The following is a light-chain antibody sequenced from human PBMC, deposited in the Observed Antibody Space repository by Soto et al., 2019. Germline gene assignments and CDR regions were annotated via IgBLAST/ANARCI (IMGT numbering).Light chain of an antibody. J-gene: IGKJ1*01. V-gene: IGKV1-5*03. CDR1: QSISSW. CDR2: SAS. CDR3: QQYNFYSWT. Sequence: EIQMTQSPSTLSASVGERATLTCRASQSISSWLAWYQQKPGKAPKVLIYSASKLESGVPSRFSGSGSGTEFTLTISSLQPEDFATYYCQQYNFYSWTFGQGTKVDIK.